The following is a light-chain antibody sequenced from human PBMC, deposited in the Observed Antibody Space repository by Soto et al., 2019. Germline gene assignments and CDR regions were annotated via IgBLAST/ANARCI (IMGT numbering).Light chain of an antibody. CDR3: CSYAGSSTFEV. CDR2: EGS. V-gene: IGLV2-23*03. CDR1: SSDGGTYNL. J-gene: IGLJ2*01. Sequence: QSALTQPASVSGSPGQSITISCTGSSSDGGTYNLVSWYQQHPGKAPKLMIYEGSKRPSGVSNRFSGSKSGNTASLIISGLQAEDEADYYCCSYAGSSTFEVFGGGTKLTVL.